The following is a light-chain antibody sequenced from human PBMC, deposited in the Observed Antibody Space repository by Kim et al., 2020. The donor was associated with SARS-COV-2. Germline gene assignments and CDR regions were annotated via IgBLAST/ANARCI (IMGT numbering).Light chain of an antibody. Sequence: SVKFTCTLSSGHSSYSIAWHRQQPQKGPRFLMNLHSDGTHNKGDGTPDRFSGSSSGAERYLTISSLQSEDEADYYCQAWGAGFRVFGGGTQLTVL. J-gene: IGLJ3*02. CDR1: SGHSSYS. V-gene: IGLV4-69*01. CDR3: QAWGAGFRV. CDR2: LHSDGTH.